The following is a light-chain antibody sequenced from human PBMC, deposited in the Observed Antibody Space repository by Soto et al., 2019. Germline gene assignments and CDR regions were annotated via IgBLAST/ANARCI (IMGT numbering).Light chain of an antibody. J-gene: IGKJ2*01. Sequence: EILMTQSPATLSVSSGERATLSCRASQSVSSDLAWYQHHPGQAPRLLIYGASTRVTGTPPRFIGSGSGTEFTLTITSLQAEDFAVYYCQHYHGWPFTFGQGTKLEMK. CDR1: QSVSSD. CDR3: QHYHGWPFT. V-gene: IGKV3-15*01. CDR2: GAS.